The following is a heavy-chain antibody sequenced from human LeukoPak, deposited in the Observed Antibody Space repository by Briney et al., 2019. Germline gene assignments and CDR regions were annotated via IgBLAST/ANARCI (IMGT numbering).Heavy chain of an antibody. CDR2: INGKGDTT. Sequence: PGGSLRLSCAGTGFRFGDFDMSWVRQVPGKGLQWVATINGKGDTTFDRDSVKGRFTISRDNAKNSLYLQMNSLRAEDAVFYYCVRDRNEEQVIFPRLYQYNYMDVWGKGTTVTISS. D-gene: IGHD2-21*01. CDR3: VRDRNEEQVIFPRLYQYNYMDV. CDR1: GFRFGDFD. V-gene: IGHV3-20*04. J-gene: IGHJ6*03.